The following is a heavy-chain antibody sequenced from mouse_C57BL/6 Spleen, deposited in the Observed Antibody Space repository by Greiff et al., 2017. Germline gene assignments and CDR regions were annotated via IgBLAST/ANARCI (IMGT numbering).Heavy chain of an antibody. CDR3: ARGGGSGYFAY. J-gene: IGHJ3*01. V-gene: IGHV1-26*01. CDR2: INPNNGGT. Sequence: VQLQQSGPELVKPGASVKISCKASGYTFTDYYMNWVKQSHGKSLEWIGDINPNNGGTSYNQKFKGKATLTVDKSSSTAYMELRSLTSEDSAVYYCARGGGSGYFAYWGQRALVTISA. D-gene: IGHD3-2*02. CDR1: GYTFTDYY.